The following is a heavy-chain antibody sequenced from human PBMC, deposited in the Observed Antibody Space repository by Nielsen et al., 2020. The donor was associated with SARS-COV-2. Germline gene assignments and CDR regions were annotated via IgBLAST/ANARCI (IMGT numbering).Heavy chain of an antibody. Sequence: GESLKISCTASGFTFSNSAMSWVRQTSGKGLEWVSSISGSGDRTDYADSVKGRVIISRDNSKNTLHLQMNSLRADDTALYFCAKDFHGSVADFFGNWGQGTLVTVSS. D-gene: IGHD2-2*03. CDR3: AKDFHGSVADFFGN. CDR2: ISGSGDRT. V-gene: IGHV3-23*01. J-gene: IGHJ4*02. CDR1: GFTFSNSA.